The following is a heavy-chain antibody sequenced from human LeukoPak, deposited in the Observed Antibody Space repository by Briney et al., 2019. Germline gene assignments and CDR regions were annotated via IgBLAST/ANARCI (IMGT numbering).Heavy chain of an antibody. D-gene: IGHD2-2*02. CDR2: ISSSSSTI. CDR3: AKDGGYCSSTSCYSTYYYYYSYMDV. Sequence: GGSLRLSCGASGFTFSSYRMNWVRQAPGKGLEWVSYISSSSSTIYYADSVKGRFTISRDNSKNTLYLQMNSLRAEDTAVYYCAKDGGYCSSTSCYSTYYYYYSYMDVWGKGTTVTVSS. J-gene: IGHJ6*03. CDR1: GFTFSSYR. V-gene: IGHV3-48*01.